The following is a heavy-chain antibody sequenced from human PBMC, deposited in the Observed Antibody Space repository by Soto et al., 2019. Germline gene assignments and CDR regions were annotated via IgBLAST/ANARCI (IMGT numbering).Heavy chain of an antibody. J-gene: IGHJ3*01. Sequence: QVQLVQSGAEVKKPGSSVTVSCKASGGTFSSYTISWVRQAPGQGLEWMGRTIPILGIANYAQKSQGRVTLPADRARSTAYRVHSSVRSEDTAVCYFAAGTKVTRVYAFDVWGQGTMVTVSS. CDR1: GGTFSSYT. V-gene: IGHV1-69*02. CDR2: TIPILGIA. CDR3: AAGTKVTRVYAFDV. D-gene: IGHD4-17*01.